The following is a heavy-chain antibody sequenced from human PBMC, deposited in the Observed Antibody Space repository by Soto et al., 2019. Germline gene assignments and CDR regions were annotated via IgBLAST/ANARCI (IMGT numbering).Heavy chain of an antibody. Sequence: QVQLQESGPGLVKPSETLSLTCTVSGGSISSYYWSWIRQPPGKGLEWIGYIYYSGSTNYNPSLNSLVTISVGTSKTQCSLKLSSVTAADTAVYYCARVGHLGLRYYYGMDVWGQGTTVTVSS. V-gene: IGHV4-59*01. CDR3: ARVGHLGLRYYYGMDV. CDR1: GGSISSYY. CDR2: IYYSGST. J-gene: IGHJ6*02. D-gene: IGHD3-16*01.